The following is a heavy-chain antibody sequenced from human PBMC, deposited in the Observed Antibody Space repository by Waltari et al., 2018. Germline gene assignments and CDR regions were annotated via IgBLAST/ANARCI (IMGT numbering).Heavy chain of an antibody. CDR3: AKDAFGNTYLDH. Sequence: QVQLVESGGGVVQPGMSLRLSCAASGFSLSHFGMHWVRQAPGKGLGLLALASVDGSTTYYADSVRGRFTISRDNSKNTLYLDINTLRVDDTAIYYCAKDAFGNTYLDHWGQGTLVTVSS. CDR1: GFSLSHFG. V-gene: IGHV3-30*18. J-gene: IGHJ5*02. CDR2: ASVDGSTT. D-gene: IGHD3-10*01.